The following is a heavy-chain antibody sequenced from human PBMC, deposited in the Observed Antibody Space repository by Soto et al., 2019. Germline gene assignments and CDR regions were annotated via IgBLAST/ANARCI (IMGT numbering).Heavy chain of an antibody. J-gene: IGHJ6*03. CDR1: GFTFSNAW. V-gene: IGHV3-15*01. Sequence: GGSLRLSCAASGFTFSNAWMSWVRQAPGKGLEWVGRIKSKTDGGTTDYAAPGKGRCTISRDDSKNTLYLQMNSLKTEDTAVYYCTTYQLRTRRADYYYYMDVWGKGTTVTVSS. CDR3: TTYQLRTRRADYYYYMDV. D-gene: IGHD2-2*01. CDR2: IKSKTDGGTT.